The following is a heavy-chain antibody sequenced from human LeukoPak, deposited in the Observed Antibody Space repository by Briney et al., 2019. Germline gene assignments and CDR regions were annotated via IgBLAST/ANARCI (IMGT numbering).Heavy chain of an antibody. V-gene: IGHV3-23*01. Sequence: GGSLRLSCAASGFTFSSYGMSWVRQAPGKGLEWVSGIRAGGDNTYYADSVKGRFIIARDNSKKTLSLQMNNLRVDDTAVYYCARVQFQWFDPWGPGTLVTVSS. CDR1: GFTFSSYG. CDR2: IRAGGDNT. J-gene: IGHJ5*02. CDR3: ARVQFQWFDP. D-gene: IGHD6-19*01.